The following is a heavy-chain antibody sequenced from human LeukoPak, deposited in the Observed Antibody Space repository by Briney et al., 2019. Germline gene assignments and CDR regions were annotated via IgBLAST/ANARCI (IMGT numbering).Heavy chain of an antibody. D-gene: IGHD5-18*01. J-gene: IGHJ4*02. CDR2: IYSGGST. Sequence: GGSLRLSCAAPGFIVSNNYMSWVRQAPGKGLEWVSVIYSGGSTYYADSVKGRFTISSDNSKNTLYLQMNSLRAEDTAVYYCARDGGYSYGYGFDYWGQGTLVTVSS. V-gene: IGHV3-53*01. CDR3: ARDGGYSYGYGFDY. CDR1: GFIVSNNY.